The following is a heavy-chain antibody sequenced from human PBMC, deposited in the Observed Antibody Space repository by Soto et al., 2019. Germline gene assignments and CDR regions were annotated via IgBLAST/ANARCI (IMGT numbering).Heavy chain of an antibody. D-gene: IGHD3-10*01. V-gene: IGHV3-9*01. J-gene: IGHJ5*02. Sequence: GGSLRLSCAASGFTFDDYAMHWVRQAPGKGLEWVSGISWNSGSIGYADSVKGRFTISRDNAKNSLYLQMNSLRAEDTALYYCAKDPSTKITMVRGVTSWFDPWGQGTRGTAPQ. CDR2: ISWNSGSI. CDR1: GFTFDDYA. CDR3: AKDPSTKITMVRGVTSWFDP.